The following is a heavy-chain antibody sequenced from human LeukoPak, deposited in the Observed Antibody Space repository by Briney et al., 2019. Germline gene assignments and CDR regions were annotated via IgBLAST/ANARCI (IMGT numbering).Heavy chain of an antibody. Sequence: GGSLRLSCAASGFTFSSYWMHWVRQAPGRGLVWVSRINSDGSSTSYADSVKGRFTISRDNAKNTLYLQMNSLRAEDTAVYYCARAAANYYDYYVDVWGKGTTVTVSS. V-gene: IGHV3-74*01. CDR1: GFTFSSYW. J-gene: IGHJ6*03. CDR2: INSDGSST. CDR3: ARAAANYYDYYVDV.